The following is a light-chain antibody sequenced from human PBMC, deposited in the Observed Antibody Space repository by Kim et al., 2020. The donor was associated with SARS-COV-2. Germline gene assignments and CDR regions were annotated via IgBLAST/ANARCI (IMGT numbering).Light chain of an antibody. Sequence: GQRVTFSCSGSRSNIGSNTVNWYQQVPGTAPKLLIFNKSRRPSGVPDRFSGSKSDTSASLVISGLQSEDEADYYCATWGDTLEGPVFGGGTQLTVL. CDR2: NKS. CDR3: ATWGDTLEGPV. CDR1: RSNIGSNT. J-gene: IGLJ2*01. V-gene: IGLV1-44*01.